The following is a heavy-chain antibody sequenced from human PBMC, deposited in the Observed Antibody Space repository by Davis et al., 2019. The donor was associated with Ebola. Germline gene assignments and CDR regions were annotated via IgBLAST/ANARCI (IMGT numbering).Heavy chain of an antibody. Sequence: MPSETLSLTCAVSGGSTSSSNWWSWVRQPPGKGLEWIGEIYHSGSTNYNPSLKSRVTIPVDTSKNQFSLKLSSVTAADTAVYYCARARYCTNGVCYPIFGYWGQGTLVTVSS. D-gene: IGHD2-8*01. V-gene: IGHV4-4*02. CDR3: ARARYCTNGVCYPIFGY. CDR1: GGSTSSSNW. J-gene: IGHJ4*02. CDR2: IYHSGST.